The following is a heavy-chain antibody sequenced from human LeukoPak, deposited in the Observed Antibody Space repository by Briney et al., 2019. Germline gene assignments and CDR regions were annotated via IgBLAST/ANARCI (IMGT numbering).Heavy chain of an antibody. Sequence: MSSETLSLTCTVSGGSVSSGSYYWNWIRQPPGKGLEWIGYIYYSGSTSYNPSLKSRVTISLDTSKNRFSLKLSSVTAADTAVYYCARTYDFWSGPTYWGQGTLVTVSS. V-gene: IGHV4-61*01. CDR2: IYYSGST. J-gene: IGHJ4*02. CDR1: GGSVSSGSYY. D-gene: IGHD3-3*01. CDR3: ARTYDFWSGPTY.